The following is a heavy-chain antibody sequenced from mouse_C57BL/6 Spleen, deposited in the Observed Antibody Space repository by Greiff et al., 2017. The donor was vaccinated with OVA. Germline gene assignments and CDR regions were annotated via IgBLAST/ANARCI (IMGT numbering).Heavy chain of an antibody. CDR3: ARVEAMDY. J-gene: IGHJ4*01. Sequence: QVHVKQPGAELVKPGASVKLSCKASGYTFTSYWMQWVKQRPGQGLEWIGEIDPSDSYTNYNQKFKGKATLTVDTSSSTAYMQLSSLTSEDSAVYYCARVEAMDYWGQGTSVTVSS. CDR1: GYTFTSYW. CDR2: IDPSDSYT. V-gene: IGHV1-50*01.